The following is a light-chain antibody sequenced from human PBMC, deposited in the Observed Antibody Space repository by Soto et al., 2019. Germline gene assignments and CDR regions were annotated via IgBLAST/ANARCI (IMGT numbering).Light chain of an antibody. Sequence: AIQMTQSPSSLSASVGDRVTITCRASQGIRNDLGWYQQKPGKAPKLMIYAASSLQSGVPSSFSGSGSGTDFTLTISSLQPEDFATYYCLQDYNYPRPFGQGTKVEIK. CDR1: QGIRND. J-gene: IGKJ1*01. CDR2: AAS. CDR3: LQDYNYPRP. V-gene: IGKV1-6*01.